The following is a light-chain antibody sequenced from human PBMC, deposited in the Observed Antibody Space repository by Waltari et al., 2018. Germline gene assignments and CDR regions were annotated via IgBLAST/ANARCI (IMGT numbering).Light chain of an antibody. CDR3: QQYDNYWT. V-gene: IGKV1-5*03. Sequence: QSPSTLSASVGDRVTITCRASQGITNWLAWYQQKPGKAPKLLIYKASNLESGVPSRFSGSGSGTEFTLTISSLQPDDFATYYCQQYDNYWTFGQGTKVEIK. CDR1: QGITNW. CDR2: KAS. J-gene: IGKJ1*01.